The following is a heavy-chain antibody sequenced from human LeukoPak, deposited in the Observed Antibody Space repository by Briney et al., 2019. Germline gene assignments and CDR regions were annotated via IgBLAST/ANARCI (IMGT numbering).Heavy chain of an antibody. CDR2: IRGSGGGT. CDR3: AKRGVVIRVILVGFHKQAYYFDS. CDR1: GFTFSNYG. Sequence: GESLRLSCAASGFTFSNYGMSWVRQAPGKGLEWVSVIRGSGGGTYYADSVKGRFTISRDNPKNPLYLQMNSLRAEDTAVYFCAKRGVVIRVILVGFHKQAYYFDSWGQGALVTVSS. V-gene: IGHV3-23*01. J-gene: IGHJ4*02. D-gene: IGHD3-22*01.